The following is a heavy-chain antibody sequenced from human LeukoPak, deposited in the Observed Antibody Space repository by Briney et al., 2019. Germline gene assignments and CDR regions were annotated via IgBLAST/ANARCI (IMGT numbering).Heavy chain of an antibody. D-gene: IGHD3-22*01. CDR3: AKEGPLMSDSSGYFDY. CDR1: GFTFSSYA. Sequence: GGSLRLSCAASGFTFSSYAMTWVRQAPGKGLEWVSAISGSGGSTYYADSVKGRFTISRDNSKNTLYLQMNSLRAEDTDVYYCAKEGPLMSDSSGYFDYWGQGTLVTISS. V-gene: IGHV3-23*01. CDR2: ISGSGGST. J-gene: IGHJ4*02.